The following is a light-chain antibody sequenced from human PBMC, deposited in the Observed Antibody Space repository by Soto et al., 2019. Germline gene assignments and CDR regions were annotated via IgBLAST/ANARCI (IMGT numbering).Light chain of an antibody. CDR3: ETWDSNTRV. Sequence: QSVLTQSSSASASLGSSVKLTCTLSSRHITYIIAWHQQQPGKAPRYLMKLERSGSYNKGSGVPDRFSGSSSGADRYLTISNLQAEDEADYYCETWDSNTRVFGTGTKVTVL. CDR2: LERSGSY. V-gene: IGLV4-60*03. J-gene: IGLJ1*01. CDR1: SRHITYI.